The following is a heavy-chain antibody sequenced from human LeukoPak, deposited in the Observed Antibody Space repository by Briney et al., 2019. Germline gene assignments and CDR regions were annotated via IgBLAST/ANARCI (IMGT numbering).Heavy chain of an antibody. CDR1: GGSISSYY. J-gene: IGHJ6*03. CDR2: IYYSGST. CDR3: ARTTEGGYSYGYFYYYYMDV. Sequence: SETLSLTCTVSGGSISSYYWSWIRQPPGKGLEWIGYIYYSGSTNYKSSLKSRVTISVDTSKNQFSLKLSSVTAADTAVYYCARTTEGGYSYGYFYYYYMDVWGKGTTVTVSS. D-gene: IGHD5-18*01. V-gene: IGHV4-59*01.